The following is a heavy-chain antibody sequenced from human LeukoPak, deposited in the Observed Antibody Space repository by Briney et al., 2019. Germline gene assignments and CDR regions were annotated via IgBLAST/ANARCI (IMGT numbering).Heavy chain of an antibody. J-gene: IGHJ4*02. CDR3: ARMDPRAARGYFDY. D-gene: IGHD6-6*01. V-gene: IGHV3-7*01. Sequence: GGSLRLSCAASGFTFSSYWMSWVRQAPGKGLEWVANIKQDGSEKYYVDSVKGRFTNSRDNAKNSLYLQMNSLRAEDTAVYYCARMDPRAARGYFDYWGQGTLVTVSS. CDR1: GFTFSSYW. CDR2: IKQDGSEK.